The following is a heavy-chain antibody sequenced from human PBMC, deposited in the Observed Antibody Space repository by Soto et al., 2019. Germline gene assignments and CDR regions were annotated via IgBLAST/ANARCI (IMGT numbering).Heavy chain of an antibody. CDR2: ISSSSSYI. V-gene: IGHV3-21*01. D-gene: IGHD2-2*01. J-gene: IGHJ6*02. CDR1: GFTFSSYS. Sequence: EVQLVESGGGLVKPGGSLRLSCAASGFTFSSYSMNWVRQAPGKGLEWVSSISSSSSYIYYADSVKGRFTISRDNAKNSLYPQMNILRAEDTAVYYCAGDLRCSSTSCYDHYYYGMDVWGQGTTVTVSS. CDR3: AGDLRCSSTSCYDHYYYGMDV.